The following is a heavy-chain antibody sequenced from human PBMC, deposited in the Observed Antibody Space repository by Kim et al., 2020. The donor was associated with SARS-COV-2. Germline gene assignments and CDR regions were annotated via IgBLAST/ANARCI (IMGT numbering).Heavy chain of an antibody. V-gene: IGHV4-61*05. CDR3: ARAEGYSYGYNAFDI. Sequence: PPLKSRVTISVDKSKNQFSLKLSSVTAADTAVYYCARAEGYSYGYNAFDIRGQGTMVTVSS. J-gene: IGHJ3*02. D-gene: IGHD5-18*01.